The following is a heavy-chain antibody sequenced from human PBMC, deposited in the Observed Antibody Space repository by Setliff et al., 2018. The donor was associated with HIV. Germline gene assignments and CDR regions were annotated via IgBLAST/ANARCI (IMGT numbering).Heavy chain of an antibody. V-gene: IGHV4-61*02. J-gene: IGHJ4*02. CDR1: GVSINSGNYY. D-gene: IGHD1-1*01. CDR2: IYSSGNT. CDR3: ARGGDGYNPGGGTFDH. Sequence: SETLSLTCTVSGVSINSGNYYRGWIRQPAGKRLEWIGRIYSSGNTNYNPSLKSRVTISADTSKNQFSLRLKSVTAAETAVYYCARGGDGYNPGGGTFDHWGQGTRVTVSS.